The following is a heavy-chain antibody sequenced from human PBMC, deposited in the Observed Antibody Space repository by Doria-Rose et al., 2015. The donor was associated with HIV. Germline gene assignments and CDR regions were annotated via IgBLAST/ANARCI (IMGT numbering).Heavy chain of an antibody. CDR1: GGSISHYY. D-gene: IGHD6-19*01. J-gene: IGHJ4*02. CDR3: ARVLSETYDY. CDR2: IFYTGST. Sequence: QVQLQQWGPGLVKPSETLSLTCSVSGGSISHYYWSWIRRPPGKGLEYIGDIFYTGSTNYSPSLKSRVSISIDTSKNRYSLRLSSVTAADTAVYYCARVLSETYDYWGQGTLVTVSS. V-gene: IGHV4-59*01.